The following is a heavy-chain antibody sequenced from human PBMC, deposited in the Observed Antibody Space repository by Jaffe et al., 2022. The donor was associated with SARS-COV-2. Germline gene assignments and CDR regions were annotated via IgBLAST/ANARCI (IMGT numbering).Heavy chain of an antibody. CDR2: IYYSGST. CDR1: GGSISSSSYY. V-gene: IGHV4-39*01. CDR3: ARQAFVGVRGVFY. D-gene: IGHD3-10*01. J-gene: IGHJ4*02. Sequence: QLQLQESGPGLVKPSETLSLTCTVSGGSISSSSYYWGWIRQPPGKGLEWIGSIYYSGSTYYNPSLKSRVTISVDTSKNQFSLKLSSVTAADTAVYYCARQAFVGVRGVFYWGQGTLVTVSS.